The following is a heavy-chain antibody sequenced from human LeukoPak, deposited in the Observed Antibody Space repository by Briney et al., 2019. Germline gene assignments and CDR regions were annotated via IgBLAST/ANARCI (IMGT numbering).Heavy chain of an antibody. V-gene: IGHV4-59*12. CDR3: ARAPRRGYYDSSGYYAIDY. CDR1: GGSIRSYY. J-gene: IGHJ4*02. CDR2: IYYSGST. Sequence: SETLSLTCTVSGGSIRSYYWSWIRQPPGKGLEWIGSIYYSGSTYYNPSLKSRVTISVDTSKNQFSLKLSSVTAADTAVYYCARAPRRGYYDSSGYYAIDYWGQGTLVTVSS. D-gene: IGHD3-22*01.